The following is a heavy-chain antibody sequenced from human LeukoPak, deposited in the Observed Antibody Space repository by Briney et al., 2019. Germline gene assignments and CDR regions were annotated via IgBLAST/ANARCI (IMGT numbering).Heavy chain of an antibody. V-gene: IGHV3-66*01. CDR1: GFTVSTNH. J-gene: IGHJ4*02. CDR3: TRGGGYSYGFDNY. CDR2: IYSGGSA. Sequence: GGSLRLSCAASGFTVSTNHMNWVRQAPGKGLEWVSLIYSGGSAFYAYSVMCRFTISRDNSKNTLYLQMDSLRVEDTAMYYCTRGGGYSYGFDNYWGQGTLVTVSS. D-gene: IGHD5-18*01.